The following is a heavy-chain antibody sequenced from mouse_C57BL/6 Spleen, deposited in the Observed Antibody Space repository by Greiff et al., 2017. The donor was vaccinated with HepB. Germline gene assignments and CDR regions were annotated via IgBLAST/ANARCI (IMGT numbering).Heavy chain of an antibody. J-gene: IGHJ1*03. V-gene: IGHV5-17*01. CDR2: ISSGSSTI. D-gene: IGHD1-1*01. CDR3: ARGPYDYGSSSHWYFDV. Sequence: EVKLMESGGGLVKPGGSLKLSCAASGFTFSDYGMHWVRQAPEKGLEWVAYISSGSSTIYYADTVKGRFTISRDNDKKTLFLQMTSLRSEDTAMYYCARGPYDYGSSSHWYFDVWGTGTTVTVSS. CDR1: GFTFSDYG.